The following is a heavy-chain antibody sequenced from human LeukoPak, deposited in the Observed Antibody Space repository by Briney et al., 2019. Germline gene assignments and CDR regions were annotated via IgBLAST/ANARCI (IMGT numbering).Heavy chain of an antibody. CDR3: ARDLPVFWFGDAKKYPDP. Sequence: ASVKVSCKASGYTFTGYYMHWVRQAPGQGLEWMGWINPNSGGTNYAQKFQGRVTMTRDTSISTAYMELSSLTSDDTAVYYCARDLPVFWFGDAKKYPDPWGQGTLVTVSS. CDR2: INPNSGGT. V-gene: IGHV1-2*02. CDR1: GYTFTGYY. J-gene: IGHJ5*02. D-gene: IGHD3-10*01.